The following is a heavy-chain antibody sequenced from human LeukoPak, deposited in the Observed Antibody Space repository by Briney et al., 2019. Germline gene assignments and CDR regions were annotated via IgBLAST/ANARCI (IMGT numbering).Heavy chain of an antibody. Sequence: SETLSLTCTVSGGSISSGGYYWSWIRQPPGKGLEWIGYIYHSGSIYYNPSLKSRVTISVDRSKNQFSLKLSSVTAADTAVYYCARSENSYYCSSTSCSDHDAFDIWGQGTMVTVSS. CDR3: ARSENSYYCSSTSCSDHDAFDI. J-gene: IGHJ3*02. V-gene: IGHV4-30-2*01. CDR1: GGSISSGGYY. D-gene: IGHD2-2*01. CDR2: IYHSGSI.